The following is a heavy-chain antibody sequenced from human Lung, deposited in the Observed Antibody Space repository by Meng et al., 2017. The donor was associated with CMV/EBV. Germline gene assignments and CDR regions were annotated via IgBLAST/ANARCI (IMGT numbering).Heavy chain of an antibody. CDR3: AKEQSSRYGTGDDNWFDP. J-gene: IGHJ5*02. V-gene: IGHV3-23*01. Sequence: GGSXRLSCAASGFTFSSYAMSWVRQAPGKGLEWVSAISGSGGSTYYADSVKGRSTISRENSKNTLNLQMNSLRAEDTAVYYCAKEQSSRYGTGDDNWFDPXGQGXLVTVSS. CDR2: ISGSGGST. D-gene: IGHD6-13*01. CDR1: GFTFSSYA.